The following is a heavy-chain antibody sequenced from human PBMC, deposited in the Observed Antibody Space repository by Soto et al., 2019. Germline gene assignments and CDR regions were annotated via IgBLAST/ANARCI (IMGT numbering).Heavy chain of an antibody. Sequence: PGGSLGLSSAASGFSFDGYAMNWVRQPPGKGLEWVSGISWNSGNIDYADSVKGRFTISRDNAKNSLYLQMNSLRAEDTALYYCVKASTYSSSQGWFDPWGQGTMVTVSS. D-gene: IGHD6-6*01. J-gene: IGHJ5*02. V-gene: IGHV3-9*01. CDR2: ISWNSGNI. CDR3: VKASTYSSSQGWFDP. CDR1: GFSFDGYA.